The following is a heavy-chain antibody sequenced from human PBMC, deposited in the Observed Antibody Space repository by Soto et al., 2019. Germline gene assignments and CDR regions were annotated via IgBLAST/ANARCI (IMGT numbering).Heavy chain of an antibody. V-gene: IGHV3-30*18. Sequence: GGSLRLSCAASGFTFSSYGMHWVRQAPGKGLEWVAVISYDGSNKYYADSVKGRFTISRDNSKNTLYLQMNSLRAEDTAVYYCAKDRSPLAAAATTAFDTWGQETMLTISS. CDR2: ISYDGSNK. CDR1: GFTFSSYG. J-gene: IGHJ3*02. D-gene: IGHD6-13*01. CDR3: AKDRSPLAAAATTAFDT.